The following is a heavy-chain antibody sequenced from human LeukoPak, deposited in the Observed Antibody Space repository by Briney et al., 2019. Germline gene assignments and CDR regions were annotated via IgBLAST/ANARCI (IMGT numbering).Heavy chain of an antibody. Sequence: GGSLRLSCAASGYTFTSYGISWVRQAPGQGLEWMGWISAYNGNTNYAQELQGRVTMTTDTSTSTAYMELRSLRSDDTAVYYCARWVAAAGMAYWGQGTLVTVSS. CDR1: GYTFTSYG. D-gene: IGHD6-13*01. V-gene: IGHV1-18*01. J-gene: IGHJ4*02. CDR3: ARWVAAAGMAY. CDR2: ISAYNGNT.